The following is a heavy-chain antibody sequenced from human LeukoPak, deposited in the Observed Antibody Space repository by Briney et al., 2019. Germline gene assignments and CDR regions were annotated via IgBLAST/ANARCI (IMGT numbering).Heavy chain of an antibody. D-gene: IGHD6-19*01. Sequence: ASVKVSYKASGYTFTGYYMHWVRQAPGQGLEWMGWINPNSGGTNYAQKFQGRVTMTRDTSISTAYMELSRLRSDDTAVYYCARDLGSGSFPFDYWGQGTLVTVSS. CDR2: INPNSGGT. CDR1: GYTFTGYY. CDR3: ARDLGSGSFPFDY. J-gene: IGHJ4*02. V-gene: IGHV1-2*02.